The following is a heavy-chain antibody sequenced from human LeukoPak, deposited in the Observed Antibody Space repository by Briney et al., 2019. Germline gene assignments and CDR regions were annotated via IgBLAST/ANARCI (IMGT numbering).Heavy chain of an antibody. CDR3: AKNVEESKRGPDY. J-gene: IGHJ4*02. CDR2: ISASGYST. CDR1: RFTFSGYA. V-gene: IGHV3-23*01. Sequence: GGSLRLSCAASRFTFSGYAMSWVRQAPGKGLEWVSAISASGYSTYYADSLKGRFTISRDNSKNTLYLQMNTLRAVDTAVYYCAKNVEESKRGPDYWGQGTLVTVSS. D-gene: IGHD1-1*01.